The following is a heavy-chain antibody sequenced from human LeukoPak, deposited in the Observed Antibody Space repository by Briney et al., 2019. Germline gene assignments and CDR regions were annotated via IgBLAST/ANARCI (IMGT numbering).Heavy chain of an antibody. V-gene: IGHV3-48*01. Sequence: GGSLRLSCAASGFTFSSYSINWVRQAPGKGLEWVSYISSSRSSIYYADSVKGRFTISRDNAKNSLYLQMNSLRGEDTAVYYCARSRTRSYFDYWSQGTLVTVSS. CDR3: ARSRTRSYFDY. J-gene: IGHJ4*02. CDR2: ISSSRSSI. D-gene: IGHD1/OR15-1a*01. CDR1: GFTFSSYS.